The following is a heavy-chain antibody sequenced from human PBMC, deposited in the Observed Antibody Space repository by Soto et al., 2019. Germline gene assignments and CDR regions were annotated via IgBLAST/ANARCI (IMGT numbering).Heavy chain of an antibody. J-gene: IGHJ5*02. Sequence: SETLSLTCAVYGGSFRGYYWNGIRQPPGKGLEWIGEIDHSGYTNYNPSLKSRVTISVDTSKNHFSLRLTSVTAADTAVYYCARVRDWFDPWGQGTLVTVSS. CDR2: IDHSGYT. CDR1: GGSFRGYY. D-gene: IGHD3-3*01. CDR3: ARVRDWFDP. V-gene: IGHV4-34*01.